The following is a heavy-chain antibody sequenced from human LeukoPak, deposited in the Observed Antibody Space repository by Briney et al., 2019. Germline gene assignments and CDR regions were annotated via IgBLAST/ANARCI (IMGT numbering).Heavy chain of an antibody. D-gene: IGHD2-8*01. CDR3: ARGRGYCTNGVCSKVPFDY. CDR1: GGSISSYY. V-gene: IGHV4-59*01. J-gene: IGHJ4*02. CDR2: IYYSGST. Sequence: PSETLSLTCTVSGGSISSYYWSWIRQPPGKGLEWIGYIYYSGSTNYNPSLKRRVTISVDTSKNQFSLKLSSVTAADTAVYYCARGRGYCTNGVCSKVPFDYWGQGTLVTVSS.